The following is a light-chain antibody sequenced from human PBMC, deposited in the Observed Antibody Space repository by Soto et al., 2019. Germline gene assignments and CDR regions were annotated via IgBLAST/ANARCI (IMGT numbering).Light chain of an antibody. Sequence: VITQSPTTLTVSPGERVTLSCRSSQSVGDNLAWFQQKPGQGPRLLIYVASTRATGIPVRFSGSGSETDLTLTISSLRSEDSAVYLCQQYNNWPITFGQGRRPEI. V-gene: IGKV3-15*01. CDR2: VAS. CDR1: QSVGDN. CDR3: QQYNNWPIT. J-gene: IGKJ5*01.